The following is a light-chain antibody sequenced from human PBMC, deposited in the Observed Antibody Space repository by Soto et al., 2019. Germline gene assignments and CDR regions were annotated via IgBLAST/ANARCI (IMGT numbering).Light chain of an antibody. Sequence: QSALTQPLSVSGSPGQSVTLSCTGTSGDVGGYDYVSWYQQHRGKAPKLTIYDVTKRPSGVPDRFSGSKSGNTASLTISGLQAEDEADYYCCSYAGTYNFVVFGGGTKLTVL. V-gene: IGLV2-11*01. CDR1: SGDVGGYDY. CDR3: CSYAGTYNFVV. J-gene: IGLJ2*01. CDR2: DVT.